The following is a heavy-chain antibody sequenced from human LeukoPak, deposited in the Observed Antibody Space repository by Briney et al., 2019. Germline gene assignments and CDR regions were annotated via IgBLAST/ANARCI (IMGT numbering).Heavy chain of an antibody. Sequence: PGGSLRLSCAASGFTVSSNYMSWVRQAPGKGLEWVSVIYSGGSTYCADSVKGRFTISRDNSKNTLYLQMNSLRAEDTAVYYCAREGTLRCIDNWGQGTLVTVSS. D-gene: IGHD4-17*01. CDR1: GFTVSSNY. V-gene: IGHV3-66*02. CDR2: IYSGGST. J-gene: IGHJ4*02. CDR3: AREGTLRCIDN.